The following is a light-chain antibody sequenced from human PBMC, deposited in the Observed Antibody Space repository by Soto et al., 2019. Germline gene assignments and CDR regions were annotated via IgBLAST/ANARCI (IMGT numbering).Light chain of an antibody. Sequence: AIRMNQSPSSLSASTGDRVTLTCRASQGISSYLAWYQQKPGKAPKLLIYAASTLQTGVPSRFSGSGSGTDFALTISSLQPEDFATYYCQQGYSTPSITFGQGTRLEIK. J-gene: IGKJ5*01. CDR1: QGISSY. CDR3: QQGYSTPSIT. CDR2: AAS. V-gene: IGKV1-8*01.